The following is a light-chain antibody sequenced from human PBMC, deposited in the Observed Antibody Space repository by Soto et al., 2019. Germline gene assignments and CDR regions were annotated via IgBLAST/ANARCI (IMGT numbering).Light chain of an antibody. CDR1: QSISIN. V-gene: IGKV3-15*01. Sequence: ELVMTQALATLCVCPREQAILSCRASQSISINLAWYQQKPGQAPRLLIYAASNRATGVPARFSGSWSGTEFTLTISSLQSEDFAVYYCQQYNNWITFGQGTRLEI. CDR2: AAS. J-gene: IGKJ5*01. CDR3: QQYNNWIT.